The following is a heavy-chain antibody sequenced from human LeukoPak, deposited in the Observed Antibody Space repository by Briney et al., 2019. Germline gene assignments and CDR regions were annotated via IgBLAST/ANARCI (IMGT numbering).Heavy chain of an antibody. Sequence: GGSLRLSCAASGFTFSSYAMSWVRQAPGKGLEWVSAISSSGGSTYYADSVKGRLTISRDNSKNTLYLQMNSLRAEDTAVYYCAKEGYTYYYGSGSYYNALNFDYWGQGTLVTVSS. J-gene: IGHJ4*02. V-gene: IGHV3-23*01. CDR3: AKEGYTYYYGSGSYYNALNFDY. D-gene: IGHD3-10*01. CDR2: ISSSGGST. CDR1: GFTFSSYA.